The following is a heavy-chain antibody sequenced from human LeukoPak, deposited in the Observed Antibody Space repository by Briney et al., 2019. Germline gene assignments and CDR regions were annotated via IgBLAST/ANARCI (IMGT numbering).Heavy chain of an antibody. CDR1: GFTFSSDW. J-gene: IGHJ6*02. D-gene: IGHD6-13*01. Sequence: GGSLRLSCAASGFTFSSDWMHWVRQAPGKGLVWVSRINGDGSSTNYAASVKGRFTISRDNDKNTMYLQMNSLRAEDAAVYYCARAGYRNGLDVWGPGTTVIVS. V-gene: IGHV3-74*01. CDR3: ARAGYRNGLDV. CDR2: INGDGSST.